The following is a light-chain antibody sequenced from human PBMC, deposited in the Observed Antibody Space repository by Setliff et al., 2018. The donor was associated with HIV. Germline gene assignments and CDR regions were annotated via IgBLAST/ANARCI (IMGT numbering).Light chain of an antibody. CDR1: SSDVGFYNR. Sequence: QSVLTQPPSVSGSPGQSVTISCTGTSSDVGFYNRVSWYQQSPGTAPKLMIFEVRYRPSGVPDRFSGSKSGSTASLTISGLQAEDEADYYCSSYTTSSILDFGTGTRSPS. CDR3: SSYTTSSILD. J-gene: IGLJ1*01. V-gene: IGLV2-18*02. CDR2: EVR.